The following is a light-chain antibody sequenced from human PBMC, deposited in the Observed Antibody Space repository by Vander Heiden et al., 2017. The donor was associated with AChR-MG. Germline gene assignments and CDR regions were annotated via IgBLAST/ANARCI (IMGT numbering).Light chain of an antibody. CDR3: QTWGTGIVL. Sequence: QLVLTQSPSASASLGDSVQLPCPLSSGHRDYASAWHQQQPEKGPRFLMKLYSDGSHSKGDGVPDRFSGSSSGAERYLTISSLRSDDEADYYCQTWGTGIVLFGGGTKLTVL. V-gene: IGLV4-69*01. CDR2: LYSDGSH. CDR1: SGHRDYA. J-gene: IGLJ3*02.